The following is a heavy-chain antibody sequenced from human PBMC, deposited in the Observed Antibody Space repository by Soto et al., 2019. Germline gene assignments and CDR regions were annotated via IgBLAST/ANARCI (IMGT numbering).Heavy chain of an antibody. V-gene: IGHV3-23*01. J-gene: IGHJ5*02. CDR1: GFTFSSYA. Sequence: PGGSLRLSCAASGFTFSSYAMSWVRQAPGKGLEWVSAISGSGGSTYYADSVKGRFTISRDNSKNTLYLQMNSLRAEDTAVYYCAKDLGIYYYGSGSSRFDPWGQGTLVTVS. CDR3: AKDLGIYYYGSGSSRFDP. CDR2: ISGSGGST. D-gene: IGHD3-10*01.